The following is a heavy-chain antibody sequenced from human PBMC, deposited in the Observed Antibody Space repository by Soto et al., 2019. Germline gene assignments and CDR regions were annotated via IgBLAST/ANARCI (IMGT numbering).Heavy chain of an antibody. CDR3: AKSLLFVDHAYMDV. CDR2: IIPIQGRA. Sequence: QVQLVQSGAEVKKPGSSVKVSCEASGGSFISYTFTWVRQAPGQGLEWMGRIIPIQGRANYALKLQDRVTITADRSTKTVYMGLRSLRPEDTAVYYCAKSLLFVDHAYMDVWGKGTTVTVSS. V-gene: IGHV1-69*02. J-gene: IGHJ6*03. CDR1: GGSFISYT. D-gene: IGHD2-21*01.